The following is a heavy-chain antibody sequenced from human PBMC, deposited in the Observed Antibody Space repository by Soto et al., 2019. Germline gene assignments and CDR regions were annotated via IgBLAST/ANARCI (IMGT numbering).Heavy chain of an antibody. CDR3: EIGGWYYDLDY. CDR1: GGSFSGYY. Sequence: SETLSLTCAVYGGSFSGYYWSWIRQPPGKGLEWIGEINHSGSTNYNPSLKSRVTISVDTSKNQFSLKLSSVTAADTAVYYCEIGGWYYDLDYWGQGTLVTVSS. V-gene: IGHV4-34*01. J-gene: IGHJ4*02. CDR2: INHSGST. D-gene: IGHD6-19*01.